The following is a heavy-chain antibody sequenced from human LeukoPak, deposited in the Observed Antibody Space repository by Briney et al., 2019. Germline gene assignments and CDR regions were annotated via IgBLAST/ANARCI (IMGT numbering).Heavy chain of an antibody. D-gene: IGHD4-23*01. CDR3: ARDEKLLVDAFDI. CDR2: ISAYNGNT. V-gene: IGHV1-18*01. J-gene: IGHJ3*02. Sequence: ASVKVSCKASGYTVTSYGISWVRQAPGQGREWRGGISAYNGNTNYAQKLQGRVTMTTDTSTSTAYMELRSLRSDDTAVYYCARDEKLLVDAFDIWGQGTMVTVSS. CDR1: GYTVTSYG.